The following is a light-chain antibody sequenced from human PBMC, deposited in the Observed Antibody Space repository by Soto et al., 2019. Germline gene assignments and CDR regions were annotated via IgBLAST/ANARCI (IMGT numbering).Light chain of an antibody. Sequence: TQSPSTLSASVGDTVTVTCRASQSVSGYLAWYQQKPGQAPRLLIYGASSRATGIPDRFSGSGSGTDFTLTISSLEPEDFAVYYCQQRSNWPPSITFGQGTRLEIK. V-gene: IGKV3-11*01. J-gene: IGKJ5*01. CDR1: QSVSGY. CDR2: GAS. CDR3: QQRSNWPPSIT.